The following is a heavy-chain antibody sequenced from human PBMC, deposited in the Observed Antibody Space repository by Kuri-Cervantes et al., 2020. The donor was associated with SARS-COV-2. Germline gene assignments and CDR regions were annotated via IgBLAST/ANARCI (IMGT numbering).Heavy chain of an antibody. CDR3: AKEEKVLRFLEWLGGMDV. CDR1: GFTFSSYG. J-gene: IGHJ6*02. D-gene: IGHD3-3*01. V-gene: IGHV3-30*18. Sequence: GGSLRLSCAASGFTFSSYGMHWVRQAPGKGLEWVAVISYDGSNKYYADSVKGRFTISRDNSKNTLYLQMNSLRAEDTAVYYCAKEEKVLRFLEWLGGMDVWGQGTMVTVSS. CDR2: ISYDGSNK.